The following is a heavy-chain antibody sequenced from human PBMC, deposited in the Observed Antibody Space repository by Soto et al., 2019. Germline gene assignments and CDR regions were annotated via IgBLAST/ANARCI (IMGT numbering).Heavy chain of an antibody. D-gene: IGHD7-27*01. CDR2: ISYDGSNK. CDR3: ARDGDGEMAYYFDY. J-gene: IGHJ4*02. Sequence: QVQLVESGGGVVQPGRSLRLSCAASGLTFSSYAMHWVRQAPGKGLEWVAVISYDGSNKYYADSVKGRFTISRDNSKNTLYLQMNSLRAEDTAVYYCARDGDGEMAYYFDYRRQGTLVTVSS. V-gene: IGHV3-30-3*01. CDR1: GLTFSSYA.